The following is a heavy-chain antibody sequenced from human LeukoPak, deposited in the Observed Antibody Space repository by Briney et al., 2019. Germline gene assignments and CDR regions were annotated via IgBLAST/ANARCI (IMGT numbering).Heavy chain of an antibody. CDR1: GGSFSSYY. CDR2: IYYTGST. V-gene: IGHV4-59*01. J-gene: IGHJ4*02. CDR3: ARHGYSYGFDY. Sequence: SETLSLTCTVSGGSFSSYYWSWIRQPPGKGLEWIGYIYYTGSTNYNPSLKSRVTISVDTSKNHFSLKLNSVTAADTAVYYCARHGYSYGFDYWGQGTLVTVSS. D-gene: IGHD5-18*01.